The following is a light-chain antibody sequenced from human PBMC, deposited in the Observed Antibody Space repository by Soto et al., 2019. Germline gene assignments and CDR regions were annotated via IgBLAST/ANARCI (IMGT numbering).Light chain of an antibody. CDR1: QDISNY. CDR3: QQYDNLPFT. Sequence: DIPMTQSPSSLSASVGDRVTITCQASQDISNYLNWYQQKPGQAPKLLIYGASNLETGVPSRFSGSASGTHFSFTISSLQPEDIATYYCQQYDNLPFTFGPGTKVDIK. CDR2: GAS. J-gene: IGKJ3*01. V-gene: IGKV1-33*01.